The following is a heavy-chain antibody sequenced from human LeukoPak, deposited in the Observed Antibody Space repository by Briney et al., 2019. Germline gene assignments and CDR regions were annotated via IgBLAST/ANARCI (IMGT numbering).Heavy chain of an antibody. Sequence: SVTVSCKASGGTFSSYAISWVRQAPGQGLEWMGRIIPILGIANYAQKFQGRVTITADKSKSTAYMELSSLRSEDTAVYYCARARSVTTPYFDYWGQGTLVTVSS. J-gene: IGHJ4*02. D-gene: IGHD4-17*01. V-gene: IGHV1-69*04. CDR3: ARARSVTTPYFDY. CDR1: GGTFSSYA. CDR2: IIPILGIA.